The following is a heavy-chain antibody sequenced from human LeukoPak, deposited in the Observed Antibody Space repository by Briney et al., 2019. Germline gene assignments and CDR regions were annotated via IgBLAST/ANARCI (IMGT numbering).Heavy chain of an antibody. D-gene: IGHD6-19*01. J-gene: IGHJ4*02. V-gene: IGHV3-9*01. CDR1: GFTFDDYA. Sequence: GRSLRFSCAASGFTFDDYAMHWVRQAPGKGLEWVSGISWNSGSIGYADSVKGRFTISRDNAKNSLYLQMNSLRAEDTALYYCAKDKARYSSGWYYFDYWGQGTLVTVSS. CDR2: ISWNSGSI. CDR3: AKDKARYSSGWYYFDY.